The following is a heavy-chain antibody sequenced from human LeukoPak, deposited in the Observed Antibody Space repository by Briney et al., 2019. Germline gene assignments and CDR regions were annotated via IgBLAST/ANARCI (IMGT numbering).Heavy chain of an antibody. CDR2: IYYSGST. CDR3: ASQRGRTGPFDY. Sequence: SETLSLTCTVSGGSISSSSYYWGWIRQPPGKGLEWIGSIYYSGSTNYNPSLKSRVTISVDTSKNQFSLKLSSVTAADTAVYYCASQRGRTGPFDYWGQGTLVTVSS. J-gene: IGHJ4*02. V-gene: IGHV4-39*07. CDR1: GGSISSSSYY. D-gene: IGHD1-14*01.